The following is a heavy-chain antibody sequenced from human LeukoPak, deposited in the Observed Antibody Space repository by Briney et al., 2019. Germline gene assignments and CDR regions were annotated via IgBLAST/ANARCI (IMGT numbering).Heavy chain of an antibody. V-gene: IGHV1-18*01. CDR2: ISVNNGGT. CDR1: GYTFTTYS. CDR3: ATATQPRGYFLH. Sequence: ASVKVSCKTSGYTFTTYSLAWVRQAPGQSLEWMGWISVNNGGTNYAQSFQDRVTLTRDTSTNTAYLELRSLRSDDTAIIYCATATQPRGYFLHWGQGTLVTVSS. J-gene: IGHJ1*01. D-gene: IGHD2-2*01.